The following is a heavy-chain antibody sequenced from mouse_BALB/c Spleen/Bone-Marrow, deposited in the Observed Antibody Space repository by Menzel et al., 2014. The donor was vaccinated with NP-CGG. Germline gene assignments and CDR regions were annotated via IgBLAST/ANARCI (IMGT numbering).Heavy chain of an antibody. CDR3: APSPDPAMDY. Sequence: VQLQQSGAGLAKPGASVKMSCKASGYTFTRYWMHWVKQRPGKGLEWIGYINPSTDYTEYNQTFKDKATLTADKSSSTAYMQLSSLTSEDSAVYYGAPSPDPAMDYWGQGTSVTVSS. CDR2: INPSTDYT. J-gene: IGHJ4*01. CDR1: GYTFTRYW. V-gene: IGHV1-7*01.